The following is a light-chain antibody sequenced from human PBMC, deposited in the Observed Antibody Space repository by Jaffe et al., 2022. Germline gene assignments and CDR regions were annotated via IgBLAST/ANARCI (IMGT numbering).Light chain of an antibody. J-gene: IGKJ3*01. CDR1: QSVSSNY. CDR3: QQYVTAPFT. CDR2: GAS. Sequence: EIVLTQSPGTLSLSPGERATLSCRASQSVSSNYLAWYQQKPGQAPRLLIYGASSRATGIPDRFSGSGSGTEFTLTISRLEPEDFAVYYCQQYVTAPFTFGPGTKVDIK. V-gene: IGKV3-20*01.